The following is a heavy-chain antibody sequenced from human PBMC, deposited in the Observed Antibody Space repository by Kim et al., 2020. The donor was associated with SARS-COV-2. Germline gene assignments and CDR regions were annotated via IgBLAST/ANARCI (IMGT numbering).Heavy chain of an antibody. J-gene: IGHJ6*02. V-gene: IGHV3-33*05. Sequence: GSLRLSCAASGFTFSSYGLHWVRQAPGKGLEWVAVISYDGSNKYYADSVKGRFTISRDNSKNTLYLQMNSLRAEDTAVYYCARVLGAAAGTYYYYVMDVWGQGTAVTVSS. CDR1: GFTFSSYG. CDR3: ARVLGAAAGTYYYYVMDV. D-gene: IGHD6-13*01. CDR2: ISYDGSNK.